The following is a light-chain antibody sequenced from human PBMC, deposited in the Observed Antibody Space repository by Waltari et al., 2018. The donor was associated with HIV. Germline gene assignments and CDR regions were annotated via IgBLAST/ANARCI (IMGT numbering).Light chain of an antibody. CDR2: DVS. Sequence: QSALTQHASVSGSPGQSITISCTGTRSDVGGYNYVSRYQQHPGKAPKLIIYDVSNRPSGVSNRFAGSKSGNTASLTISGLQAEDEADYYCSSYTSSSTLGVFGGGTKLTVL. J-gene: IGLJ3*02. V-gene: IGLV2-14*03. CDR3: SSYTSSSTLGV. CDR1: RSDVGGYNY.